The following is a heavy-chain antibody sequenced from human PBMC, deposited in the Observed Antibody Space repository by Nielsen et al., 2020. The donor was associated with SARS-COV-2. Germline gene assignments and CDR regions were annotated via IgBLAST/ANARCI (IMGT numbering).Heavy chain of an antibody. Sequence: SETLSLTCTVSGGSISSYYWGWIRQPPGKGLEWIGYIYYSGSTNYNPSLKSRVTISVDTYKSQFSLKLSSVTAADTAVYYCARDQLWSSGYMDVWGKGTTVTVSS. CDR2: IYYSGST. CDR1: GGSISSYY. CDR3: ARDQLWSSGYMDV. D-gene: IGHD5-18*01. V-gene: IGHV4-59*12. J-gene: IGHJ6*03.